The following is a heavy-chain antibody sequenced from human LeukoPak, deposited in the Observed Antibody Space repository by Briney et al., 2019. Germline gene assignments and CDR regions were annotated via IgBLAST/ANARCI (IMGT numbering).Heavy chain of an antibody. CDR3: ARATRYSSSSKIHFGLGY. J-gene: IGHJ4*02. V-gene: IGHV1-46*01. D-gene: IGHD6-6*01. Sequence: GAAVKVSCKASGYTFTSYYMHWVRQAPGQGLEWMGIINPSGGSTSYAQKFQGRVTMTRDMSTSTVYMELSSLRSDDTAVYYCARATRYSSSSKIHFGLGYWGQGTLVTVSS. CDR2: INPSGGST. CDR1: GYTFTSYY.